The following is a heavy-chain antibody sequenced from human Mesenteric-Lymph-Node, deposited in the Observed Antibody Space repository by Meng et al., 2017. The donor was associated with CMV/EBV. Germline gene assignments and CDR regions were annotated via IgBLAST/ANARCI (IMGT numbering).Heavy chain of an antibody. V-gene: IGHV4-4*02. D-gene: IGHD6-19*01. CDR1: GSISTNNW. Sequence: GSISTNNWWSWVRQPPGKGLEWIGEIYHGGSTNYNPSLKSRVTISVDKSKNQFSLKLNSVTAADTAVYYCASLAIYSTGWSSDFDYWGQGTLVTVSS. CDR3: ASLAIYSTGWSSDFDY. CDR2: IYHGGST. J-gene: IGHJ4*02.